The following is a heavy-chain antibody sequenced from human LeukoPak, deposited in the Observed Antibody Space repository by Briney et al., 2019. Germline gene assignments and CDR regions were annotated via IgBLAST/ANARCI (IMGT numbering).Heavy chain of an antibody. Sequence: SETLSLACTVSGGSISSSSYYWGWIRQPPGKGLEWIGSIYYSGSTHYNPSLKSRVTISVDTSKNQFSLKLGSVTAADTAVYYCEGVGYCSGGSCYDFDYWGQGTLVTVSS. D-gene: IGHD2-15*01. CDR2: IYYSGST. CDR1: GGSISSSSYY. CDR3: EGVGYCSGGSCYDFDY. V-gene: IGHV4-39*07. J-gene: IGHJ4*02.